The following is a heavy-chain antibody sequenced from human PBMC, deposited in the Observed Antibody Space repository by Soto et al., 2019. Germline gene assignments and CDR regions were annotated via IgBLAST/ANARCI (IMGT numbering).Heavy chain of an antibody. D-gene: IGHD1-26*01. J-gene: IGHJ5*02. CDR2: IYYSGST. V-gene: IGHV4-31*03. Sequence: ASETLSLTCTVSGGSISSGGYYWSWIRQHPGKGLEWIGYIYYSGSTYYIPSLKSRVTISVDTSKNQFSLKPSSVTAADTAVYYCARVRSGSYYDGNWFDPWGQGTLVTVSS. CDR3: ARVRSGSYYDGNWFDP. CDR1: GGSISSGGYY.